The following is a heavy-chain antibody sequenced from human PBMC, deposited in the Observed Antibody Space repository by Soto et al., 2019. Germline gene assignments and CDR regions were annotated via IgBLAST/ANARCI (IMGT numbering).Heavy chain of an antibody. V-gene: IGHV4-59*01. J-gene: IGHJ4*02. Sequence: ETLSLTCTVSGGSISSYYWSWIRQPPGKGLEWIGYIYYSGSTNYNPSLKSRVTISVDTSKNQFSLKLSSVTAADTAVYYCARGMEMATITPWDYWGQGTLVTVSS. D-gene: IGHD5-12*01. CDR3: ARGMEMATITPWDY. CDR1: GGSISSYY. CDR2: IYYSGST.